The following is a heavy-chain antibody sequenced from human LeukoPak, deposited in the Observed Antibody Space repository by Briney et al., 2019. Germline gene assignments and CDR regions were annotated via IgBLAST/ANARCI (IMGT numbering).Heavy chain of an antibody. Sequence: NPSQTLSHTCTVSGGSISSGGYYWSWIRQHPGKGLEWIGYIYYSGSTYYNPSLKSRVTISVDTSKNQFSLKLSSVTAADTAVYYCARGEMTGDIIDYWGQGTLVTVSS. V-gene: IGHV4-31*03. CDR1: GGSISSGGYY. D-gene: IGHD3-9*01. CDR3: ARGEMTGDIIDY. CDR2: IYYSGST. J-gene: IGHJ4*02.